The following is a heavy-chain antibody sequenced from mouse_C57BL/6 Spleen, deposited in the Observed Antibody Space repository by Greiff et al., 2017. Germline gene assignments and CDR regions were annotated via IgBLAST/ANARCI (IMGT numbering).Heavy chain of an antibody. CDR1: GYTFTEYT. CDR2: FYPGSGSI. V-gene: IGHV1-62-2*01. J-gene: IGHJ2*01. D-gene: IGHD4-1*01. CDR3: ARHEDEFFLGNY. Sequence: VKVVESGAELVKPGASVKLSCKASGYTFTEYTIHWVKQRSGQGLEWIGWFYPGSGSIKYNEKFKDKATLTADKSSSTVYMELSRLTSEDSAVYFCARHEDEFFLGNYWGQGTTLTVSS.